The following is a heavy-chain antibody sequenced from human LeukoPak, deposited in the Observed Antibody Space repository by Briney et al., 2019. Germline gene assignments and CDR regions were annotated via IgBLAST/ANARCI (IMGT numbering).Heavy chain of an antibody. J-gene: IGHJ4*02. D-gene: IGHD6-6*01. V-gene: IGHV3-21*01. CDR2: ISSSSSYI. CDR3: ARDIRAAREYYFDY. Sequence: GGSLRLSCAASGFTFSTYSMNWLRLAPGKGLEWVSSISSSSSYIYYADSVKGRFTISRDNAKNSLYLQMNSLRAEDTAVYYCARDIRAAREYYFDYWGQGTLATVSS. CDR1: GFTFSTYS.